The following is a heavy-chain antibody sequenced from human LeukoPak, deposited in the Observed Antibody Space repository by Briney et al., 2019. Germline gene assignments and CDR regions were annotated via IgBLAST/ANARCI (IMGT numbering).Heavy chain of an antibody. Sequence: SETLSLTCTVSGGSISSSSYYWGWIRQPPGKGLEWIGSIYHSGITYYNPSLKSRVTLSVDTSKNHFSLRLSSVTAADTAVYYCARGRLADYWGQGTLVTVSS. V-gene: IGHV4-39*02. D-gene: IGHD6-25*01. J-gene: IGHJ4*02. CDR1: GGSISSSSYY. CDR3: ARGRLADY. CDR2: IYHSGIT.